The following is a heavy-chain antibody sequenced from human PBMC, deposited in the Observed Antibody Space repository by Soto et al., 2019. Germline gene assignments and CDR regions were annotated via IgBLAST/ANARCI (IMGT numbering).Heavy chain of an antibody. J-gene: IGHJ6*02. CDR3: TRSRDGYNFYYYYGMDV. Sequence: PGGSLRLSCAASGFTFSNAWINWVRQAPGKRLEWVGRIKSKTDGGTTDFAAPVKGRFAISRDDSKNMVYLQMNSLKTEDTAVYYCTRSRDGYNFYYYYGMDVWGQGATVTVSS. V-gene: IGHV3-15*07. CDR2: IKSKTDGGTT. CDR1: GFTFSNAW. D-gene: IGHD5-12*01.